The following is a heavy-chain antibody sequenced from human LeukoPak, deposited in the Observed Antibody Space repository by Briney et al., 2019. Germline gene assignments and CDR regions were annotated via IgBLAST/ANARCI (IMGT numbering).Heavy chain of an antibody. CDR3: ARAGGVWLEFDY. CDR2: IFYSGST. J-gene: IGHJ4*02. Sequence: SQTLSLTCTVSGVSISSGGYYWSWIRQHPGKGLEWIGYIFYSGSTYYNPSLMSRVTISVDTSKNQFSLKLSSVTAEDTAVYYCARAGGVWLEFDYWGQGTLVTVSS. D-gene: IGHD2-8*02. CDR1: GVSISSGGYY. V-gene: IGHV4-31*03.